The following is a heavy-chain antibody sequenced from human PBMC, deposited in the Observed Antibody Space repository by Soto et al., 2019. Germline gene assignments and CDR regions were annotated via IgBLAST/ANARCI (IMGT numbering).Heavy chain of an antibody. CDR1: GGSISTYY. J-gene: IGHJ5*02. CDR3: ARHYSAYSSSDWFDP. D-gene: IGHD6-6*01. CDR2: ISYSGST. V-gene: IGHV4-59*08. Sequence: QVQLEESGPGLVKPSETLSLTCTVSGGSISTYYWTWIRQPPGKGLEWIGYISYSGSTSYNPSLKSLVTISVDTSKNQFSLRLSSVTAADTAVYYCARHYSAYSSSDWFDPWGQGTLVTVSS.